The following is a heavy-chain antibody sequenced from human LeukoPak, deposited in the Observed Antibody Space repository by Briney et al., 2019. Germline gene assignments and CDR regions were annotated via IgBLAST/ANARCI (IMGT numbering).Heavy chain of an antibody. CDR3: ARRGLLWFGEFGDY. V-gene: IGHV1-2*04. D-gene: IGHD3-10*01. Sequence: ASVKVSCKASGYTFTGYYMHWVRQAPGQGLEWMGWINPNSGGTNYAQKFQGWVTMTRDTSISTAYMELSRLRSDDTAVYYCARRGLLWFGEFGDYWGQGTLVTVSS. J-gene: IGHJ4*02. CDR1: GYTFTGYY. CDR2: INPNSGGT.